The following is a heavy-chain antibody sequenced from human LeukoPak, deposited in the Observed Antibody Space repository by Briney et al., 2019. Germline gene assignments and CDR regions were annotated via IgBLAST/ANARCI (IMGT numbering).Heavy chain of an antibody. V-gene: IGHV3-48*04. D-gene: IGHD3-22*01. J-gene: IGHJ4*02. Sequence: PGGSLRLSCAASGFTFSTYAMNWVRQAPGKGLEWVSYISLSSGTIYYADSVKGRFTISRDNAKNSLYLQMNSLRVEDTGVYYCARDSGYYYDSSGYYFDYWGKGTLVTVSS. CDR1: GFTFSTYA. CDR2: ISLSSGTI. CDR3: ARDSGYYYDSSGYYFDY.